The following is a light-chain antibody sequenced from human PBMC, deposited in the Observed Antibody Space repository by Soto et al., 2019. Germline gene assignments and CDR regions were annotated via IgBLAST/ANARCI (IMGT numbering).Light chain of an antibody. CDR1: QSISSY. CDR2: AAS. J-gene: IGKJ1*01. V-gene: IGKV1-39*01. Sequence: DIQMTQSPSSLSASVGDRVTITCRASQSISSYLNWYQQKPGKAPKLLIYAASSLQGGVPSRFSGSGSGTEFTLAISSLQPEDFATYYGEQSYSSPEKFGQGTKVEI. CDR3: EQSYSSPEK.